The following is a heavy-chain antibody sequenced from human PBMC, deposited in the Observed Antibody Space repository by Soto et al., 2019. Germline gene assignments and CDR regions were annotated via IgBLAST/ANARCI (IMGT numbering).Heavy chain of an antibody. V-gene: IGHV1-8*01. J-gene: IGHJ5*02. CDR3: ARASYYDFWSGYYTNWFDP. CDR2: MNPNSGNT. Sequence: ASAKVSCTASGYTFTSYDINWVRQATGQGLEWVGWMNPNSGNTGYAQKFQGRVTMTRNTSISTAYMELSSLRSEDTAVYYCARASYYDFWSGYYTNWFDPWGQGTLVTVSS. CDR1: GYTFTSYD. D-gene: IGHD3-3*01.